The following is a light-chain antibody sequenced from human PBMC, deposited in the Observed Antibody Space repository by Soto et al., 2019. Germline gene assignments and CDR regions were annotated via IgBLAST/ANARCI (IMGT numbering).Light chain of an antibody. V-gene: IGLV2-14*03. CDR2: DVS. J-gene: IGLJ2*01. CDR3: SSYKRSSTLVV. CDR1: SSDVGTYDY. Sequence: QSALTQPASVSGSPGQSITISCTGTSSDVGTYDYVSWYQHHPGKAPKLMIYDVSNRPSGVSNRFSGSKSGNTASLSISGLQADDEADYFCSSYKRSSTLVVFGGGTKLTVL.